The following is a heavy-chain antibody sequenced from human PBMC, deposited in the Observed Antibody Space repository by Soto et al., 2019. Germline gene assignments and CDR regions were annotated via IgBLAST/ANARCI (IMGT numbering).Heavy chain of an antibody. CDR1: GFTFSSYG. J-gene: IGHJ6*02. Sequence: PGGSLRLSCAASGFTFSSYGMHWVRQAPGKGLEWVAVIWYDGSNKYYADSVKGRFTISRDNSKNTLYLQMNSLRAEDTAVYYCARGVGYCTNGVCYGMDVWGQGTTATVSS. D-gene: IGHD2-8*01. CDR2: IWYDGSNK. V-gene: IGHV3-33*01. CDR3: ARGVGYCTNGVCYGMDV.